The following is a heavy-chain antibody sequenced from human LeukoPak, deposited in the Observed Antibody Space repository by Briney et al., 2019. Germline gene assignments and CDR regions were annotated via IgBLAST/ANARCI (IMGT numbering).Heavy chain of an antibody. CDR3: ARANGSGEYHY. Sequence: SETLSLACAVSGGSISSSNWWSWVRQPPGKGLEWIGEIYHSGSTYYNPSLKSRLTLSVETSKNTVSLKLSSVTPADTAVYYCARANGSGEYHYWGQGTLVTVSS. V-gene: IGHV4-4*02. CDR2: IYHSGST. J-gene: IGHJ4*02. D-gene: IGHD3-10*01. CDR1: GGSISSSNW.